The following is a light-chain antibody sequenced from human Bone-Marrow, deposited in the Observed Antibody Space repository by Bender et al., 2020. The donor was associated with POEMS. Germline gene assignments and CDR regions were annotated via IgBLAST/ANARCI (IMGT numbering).Light chain of an antibody. V-gene: IGLV2-8*01. J-gene: IGLJ3*02. CDR3: SSHAGGSMLV. CDR1: SRDVGAYRY. CDR2: EVT. Sequence: QSALTQPPSASGSLGQSVAISCTGTSRDVGAYRYVSWYQQHPGKAPQLILYEVTKRPSGVPNRFSGSKSGNTASLTASGLQAEDEADYYCSSHAGGSMLVFGGGTKLTVV.